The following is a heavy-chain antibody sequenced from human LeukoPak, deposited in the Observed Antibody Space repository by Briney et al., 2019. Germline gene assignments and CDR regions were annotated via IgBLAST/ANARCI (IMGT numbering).Heavy chain of an antibody. Sequence: SETLSLTCTVSGGSISSSSYYWGWIRQPPGKGLEWIGSIYYSGSTYYNPSLKSRVTISVDTSKSQFSLKLSPVTAADTAVYYCARQRDSFMVRGVIGWFDPWGQGTLVTVSS. CDR3: ARQRDSFMVRGVIGWFDP. D-gene: IGHD3-10*01. CDR1: GGSISSSSYY. CDR2: IYYSGST. J-gene: IGHJ5*02. V-gene: IGHV4-39*01.